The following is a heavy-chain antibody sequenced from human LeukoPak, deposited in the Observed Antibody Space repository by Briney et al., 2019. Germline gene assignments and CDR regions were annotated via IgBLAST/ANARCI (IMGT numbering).Heavy chain of an antibody. CDR1: GYTFTNHG. CDR2: ISTYNGNT. V-gene: IGHV1-18*01. J-gene: IGHJ3*02. Sequence: ASVKVSCRASGYTFTNHGISWVRQAPGQGLEWMGWISTYNGNTNYAQKLQGRVTMTTDTSTSTAYMELRSLRSDDTAVYYCARSGGWAYGDYDGFIAFDIWGQGTMVTVSS. D-gene: IGHD4-17*01. CDR3: ARSGGWAYGDYDGFIAFDI.